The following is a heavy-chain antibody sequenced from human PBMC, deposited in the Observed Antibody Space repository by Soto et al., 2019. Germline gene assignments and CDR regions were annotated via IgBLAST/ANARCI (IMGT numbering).Heavy chain of an antibody. CDR2: IYHSGAI. J-gene: IGHJ4*02. V-gene: IGHV4-4*02. D-gene: IGHD3-10*01. CDR1: DGSISTSDW. CDR3: ARARSRDGSHYDY. Sequence: QVQLQESGPGLVKPSGTLSLTCAVSDGSISTSDWWSWIRQSPGKGLEWIGEIYHSGAINYSPSLTSRPTLSVDKSKNPFSLKLTSVTAADTAMYYCARARSRDGSHYDYWGQGTLVTVSS.